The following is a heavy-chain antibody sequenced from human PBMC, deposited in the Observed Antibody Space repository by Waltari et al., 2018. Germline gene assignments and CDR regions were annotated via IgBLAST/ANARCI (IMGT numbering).Heavy chain of an antibody. CDR1: GFTFSNFW. J-gene: IGHJ4*02. CDR3: QRGDY. Sequence: EVQLVESGGGLVQPGGSLRLACAVSGFTFSNFWMSWARQASGKGLEWVANINQDGSGEYYVDSVKGRFTISRDNARNSLYLQMNSLRAEDTAVYYCQRGDYWGQGTLVTVSS. V-gene: IGHV3-7*04. CDR2: INQDGSGE.